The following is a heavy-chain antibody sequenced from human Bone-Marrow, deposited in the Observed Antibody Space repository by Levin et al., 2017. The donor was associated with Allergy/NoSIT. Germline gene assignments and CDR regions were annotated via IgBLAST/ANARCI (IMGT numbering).Heavy chain of an antibody. J-gene: IGHJ4*02. D-gene: IGHD6-13*01. Sequence: QAGGSLRLSCEASGFTFSNYWVTWVRQAPGKGLEWVANIKQDGSEKYYVASVKGRFTISRDNAKNSLYLQMNSLRADDTAIYYCVTYHRGTAAGGTLDYWGQGTLVTVSS. V-gene: IGHV3-7*01. CDR3: VTYHRGTAAGGTLDY. CDR2: IKQDGSEK. CDR1: GFTFSNYW.